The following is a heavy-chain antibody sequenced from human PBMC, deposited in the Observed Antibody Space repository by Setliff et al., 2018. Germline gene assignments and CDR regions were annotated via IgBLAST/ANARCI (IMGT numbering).Heavy chain of an antibody. CDR1: GYTFTSYY. J-gene: IGHJ3*02. V-gene: IGHV1-46*01. CDR2: INPSGGST. D-gene: IGHD3-10*01. CDR3: AGPGFGEIDHDAFDI. Sequence: ASVKVSCKVSGYTFTSYYMHWVRQAPGQGLEWMGIINPSGGSTSYAQKFQGRVTITADKSTSTAYMELSSLRSEDTAVYYCAGPGFGEIDHDAFDIWGQGTMVTVSS.